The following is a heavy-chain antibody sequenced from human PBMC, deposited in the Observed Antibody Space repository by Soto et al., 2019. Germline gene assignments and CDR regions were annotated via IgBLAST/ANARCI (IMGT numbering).Heavy chain of an antibody. J-gene: IGHJ4*02. D-gene: IGHD3-9*01. CDR3: ARLGTILRYFDWSLTNFAIHY. CDR1: GGSISSSSYY. CDR2: IYYSGST. V-gene: IGHV4-39*01. Sequence: SETLSLTCTVSGGSISSSSYYWGWIRQPPGKGLEWIGSIYYSGSTYSNPSLKSRVTISVDTSKNQFSLKLSSVTAADTAVYYCARLGTILRYFDWSLTNFAIHYWGQGTLVTVSS.